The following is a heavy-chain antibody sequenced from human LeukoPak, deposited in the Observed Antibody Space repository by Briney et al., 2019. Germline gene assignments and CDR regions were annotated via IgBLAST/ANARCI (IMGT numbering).Heavy chain of an antibody. V-gene: IGHV3-66*01. Sequence: GGSRRLSCAVSGLTVDANYMTWVRQAPGKGLDWVSGFYGGDTTYYADSVKDRFIMSRDTSKNTLYLQMNSLRVEDTAVYYCAPTNYDFLTGFYRVFWGQGTLVTVSS. J-gene: IGHJ4*02. CDR1: GLTVDANY. CDR2: FYGGDTT. CDR3: APTNYDFLTGFYRVF. D-gene: IGHD3-9*01.